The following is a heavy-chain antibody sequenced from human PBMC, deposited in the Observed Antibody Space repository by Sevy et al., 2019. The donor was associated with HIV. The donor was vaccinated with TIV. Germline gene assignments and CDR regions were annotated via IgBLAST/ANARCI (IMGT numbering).Heavy chain of an antibody. CDR1: GGSISSYY. J-gene: IGHJ6*02. CDR3: ATGPKAIVVVPAANPNYYYYGMDV. CDR2: IYYSGST. Sequence: SETLSLTCTVSGGSISSYYWSWIRQPPGKGLEWIGYIYYSGSTNYNPSLKSRVTISVDTSKNQFSLKLSSVTAADTAVYYCATGPKAIVVVPAANPNYYYYGMDVWGQGTTVTVSS. V-gene: IGHV4-59*01. D-gene: IGHD2-2*01.